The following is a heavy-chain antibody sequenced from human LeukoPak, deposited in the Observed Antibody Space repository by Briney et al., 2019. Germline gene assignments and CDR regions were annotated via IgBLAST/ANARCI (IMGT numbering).Heavy chain of an antibody. J-gene: IGHJ4*02. CDR3: ARRHSSSWYHDY. Sequence: SETLSLICAVSGDSISSYYWSWIRQPPGKGLEWIGYIYYDGSTNYNPSLKSRVTISVDTSKNQFSLKLSSVTAADTAVYYCARRHSSSWYHDYWGQGTLVTVSS. CDR1: GDSISSYY. CDR2: IYYDGST. V-gene: IGHV4-59*08. D-gene: IGHD6-13*01.